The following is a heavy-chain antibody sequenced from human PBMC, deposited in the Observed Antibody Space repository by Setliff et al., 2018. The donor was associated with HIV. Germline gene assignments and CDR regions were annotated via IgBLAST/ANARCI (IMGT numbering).Heavy chain of an antibody. CDR3: ARGPITGTTFFDY. J-gene: IGHJ4*02. D-gene: IGHD1-7*01. CDR2: IYTTGST. Sequence: PSETLSLTCTVSGGSMSTHYWSWIRQTPGKGLEWIGHIYTTGSTHYNPSLRSRVTISIDTSKSHFSLRLNSVTAADTAVYYCARGPITGTTFFDYWGQGTLVTVSS. CDR1: GGSMSTHY. V-gene: IGHV4-59*11.